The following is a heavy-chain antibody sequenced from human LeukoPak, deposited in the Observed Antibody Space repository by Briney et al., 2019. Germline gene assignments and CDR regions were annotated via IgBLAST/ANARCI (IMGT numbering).Heavy chain of an antibody. D-gene: IGHD3-10*01. CDR2: MYPGDSDT. V-gene: IGHV5-51*01. J-gene: IGHJ4*02. Sequence: KSGESLKISCKGSGYIFTNYWIGWVRQLPGKGLEWMGIMYPGDSDTRYSPSFQGQITISADKSISTTYLQWSSLTVSDTAMYYCAASTYGSGSYVGFDSWGQGTLVSVSS. CDR3: AASTYGSGSYVGFDS. CDR1: GYIFTNYW.